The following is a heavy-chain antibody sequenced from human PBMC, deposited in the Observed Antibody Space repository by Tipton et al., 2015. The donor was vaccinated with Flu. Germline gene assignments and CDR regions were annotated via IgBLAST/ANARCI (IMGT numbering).Heavy chain of an antibody. V-gene: IGHV3-74*01. J-gene: IGHJ4*02. D-gene: IGHD2-2*01. CDR1: GFTFSSYW. Sequence: LRLSCAASGFTFSSYWMHWVRQAPGKGLVWVSRINSDGSSTSYADSVKDRFTISRDNAKNTLYLQMNSLRAEDTAVYYCARARGSTSCYSLWGQGTLVTVSS. CDR2: INSDGSST. CDR3: ARARGSTSCYSL.